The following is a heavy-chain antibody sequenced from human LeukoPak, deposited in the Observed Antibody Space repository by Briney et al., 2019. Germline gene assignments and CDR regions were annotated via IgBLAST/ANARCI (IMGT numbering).Heavy chain of an antibody. J-gene: IGHJ3*02. CDR2: INHSGST. D-gene: IGHD3-22*01. CDR3: ARETIDITIIEVVRMGDAFDI. CDR1: GGSFSGYY. V-gene: IGHV4-34*01. Sequence: PSETLSLTCAVYGGSFSGYYWSWIRQPPGKGLEWIGEINHSGSTNYTPSLKSRVTISVDTSKNRFSLRMSSVTAADTAVYYCARETIDITIIEVVRMGDAFDIWGQGTMVAVSS.